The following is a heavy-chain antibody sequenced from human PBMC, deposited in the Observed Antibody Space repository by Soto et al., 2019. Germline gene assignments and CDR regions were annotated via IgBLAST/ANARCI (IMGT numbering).Heavy chain of an antibody. V-gene: IGHV3-30*18. CDR1: GFTFSSYG. Sequence: QVQLVESGGGVVQPGRSLRLSCAASGFTFSSYGMHWVRQAPGKGLEWVAVISYDGSNKYYADSVKGRFTISRDNSKNPLYLQMNSLRAEDTAVYSCAKDGGVVVVAATFDYWGQGTLVTVSS. CDR2: ISYDGSNK. D-gene: IGHD2-15*01. CDR3: AKDGGVVVVAATFDY. J-gene: IGHJ4*02.